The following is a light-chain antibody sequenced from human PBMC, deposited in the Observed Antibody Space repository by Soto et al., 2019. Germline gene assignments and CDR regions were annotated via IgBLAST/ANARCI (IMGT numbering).Light chain of an antibody. V-gene: IGLV2-14*01. Sequence: QSALTQPASVSGSPGQSITISCTGTSSDVGGYNYVSWYQQHPGKAPKLMIYEVTNRPSGVSNRFSGSKSGNTASLTISGLQAEDDSDYYCSSYTTSYTPLYLFGTGTKLTVL. CDR1: SSDVGGYNY. J-gene: IGLJ1*01. CDR3: SSYTTSYTPLYL. CDR2: EVT.